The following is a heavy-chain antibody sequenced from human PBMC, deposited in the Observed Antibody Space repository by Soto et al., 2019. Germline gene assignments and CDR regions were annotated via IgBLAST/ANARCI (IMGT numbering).Heavy chain of an antibody. J-gene: IGHJ3*02. Sequence: SETLSLTCTVSGGSISSYYWSWIRQPPGKGLEWIGYIYYSGSTNYNPSLKSRVTISVDTSKNQFSLKLSSVTAADTAVYYCARVSPQKGYYDSSGYLGAFDIWGQGTMVTVSS. CDR3: ARVSPQKGYYDSSGYLGAFDI. CDR2: IYYSGST. D-gene: IGHD3-22*01. CDR1: GGSISSYY. V-gene: IGHV4-59*01.